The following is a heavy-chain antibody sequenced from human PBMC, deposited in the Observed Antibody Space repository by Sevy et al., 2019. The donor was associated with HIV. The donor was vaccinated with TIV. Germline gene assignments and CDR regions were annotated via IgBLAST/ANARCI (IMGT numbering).Heavy chain of an antibody. CDR1: GFSFSSYG. D-gene: IGHD3-10*01. V-gene: IGHV3-30*02. CDR3: VKEGGGGGGDH. Sequence: GGSLRLSCAASGFSFSSYGMHWVRQAPGKGLEWMSYIQYDGSNKDYADSVKGRFTISRDNSKNTLYLQMNSLRVEDTVVFNCVKEGGGGGGDHWGQGTLVTVSS. CDR2: IQYDGSNK. J-gene: IGHJ4*02.